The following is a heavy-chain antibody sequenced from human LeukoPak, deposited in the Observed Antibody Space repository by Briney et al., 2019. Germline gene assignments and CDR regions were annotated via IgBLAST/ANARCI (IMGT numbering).Heavy chain of an antibody. D-gene: IGHD3-3*01. J-gene: IGHJ6*02. CDR3: AKSVAIYFYYGLDV. CDR2: ISGSGGST. CDR1: GFTFSSYA. Sequence: PGGSLRLSCAASGFTFSSYAMSWIRQTPGKWLEWVSAISGSGGSTYYADSVKGRFTISRDNSKNTLFLQMNSLRVEDTAPYYCAKSVAIYFYYGLDVWGQGTTVTVPS. V-gene: IGHV3-23*01.